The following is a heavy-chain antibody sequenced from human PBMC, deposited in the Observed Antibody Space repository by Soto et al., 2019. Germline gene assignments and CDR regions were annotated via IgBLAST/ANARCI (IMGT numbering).Heavy chain of an antibody. CDR1: GGSISSSSYY. CDR2: IYYSGST. D-gene: IGHD3-16*01. J-gene: IGHJ6*02. CDR3: ARHNGPLYVGYYYDMDV. V-gene: IGHV4-39*01. Sequence: PSETLSLTCTVSGGSISSSSYYWGWIRQPPGKGLEWIGSIYYSGSTYYNPSLKSRVTISVDTSKNQFSLKLSSVTAADTAVYYCARHNGPLYVGYYYDMDVWGQGTTVTGSS.